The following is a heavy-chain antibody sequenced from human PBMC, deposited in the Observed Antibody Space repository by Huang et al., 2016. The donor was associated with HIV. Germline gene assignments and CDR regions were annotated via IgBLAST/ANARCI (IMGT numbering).Heavy chain of an antibody. V-gene: IGHV3-21*01. D-gene: IGHD2-2*01. J-gene: IGHJ4*02. CDR2: ISISSSHI. CDR3: VRDGNQEVIPGGLFDY. Sequence: EVQLVESGGGLVKPGGSLRLSCAASGFTFTKYNMKWVRQAPGKGLEWVAFISISSSHIYFADSLKGRFTISRDNAKNSLYRQMNSLRAEDTAIYYCVRDGNQEVIPGGLFDYWGQGTLVTVSS. CDR1: GFTFTKYN.